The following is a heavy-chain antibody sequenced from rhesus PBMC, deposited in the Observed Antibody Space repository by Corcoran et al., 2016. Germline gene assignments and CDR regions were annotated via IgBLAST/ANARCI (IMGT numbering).Heavy chain of an antibody. CDR3: ARLQGVIIAN. D-gene: IGHD3-22*01. J-gene: IGHJ4*01. CDR1: GGSVSGYW. Sequence: QVQLQQWGAGLVKPSETLSLTCSVYGGSVSGYWWGWIRQPPGKGLEWIGRIRSGGSNNYNPSLKSRVTMSIDTSKNQFSLKLGSVTAADTAVYYCARLQGVIIANWGQGVLVTVSS. V-gene: IGHV4-160*01. CDR2: IRSGGSN.